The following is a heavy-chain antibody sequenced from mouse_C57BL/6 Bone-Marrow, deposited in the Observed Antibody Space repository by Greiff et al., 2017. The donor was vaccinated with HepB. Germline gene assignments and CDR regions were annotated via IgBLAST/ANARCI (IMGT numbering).Heavy chain of an antibody. Sequence: VQLQQSGAELVRPGASVKLSCKASGYTFTDYYINWVKQRPGQGLEWIARIYPGSGNTYYNEKFKGKATLTAEKSSSTAYMQLSSLTSEDSAVYFCARRGDYGYCFAYWGQGTLVTVSA. D-gene: IGHD2-2*01. CDR2: IYPGSGNT. V-gene: IGHV1-76*01. CDR3: ARRGDYGYCFAY. CDR1: GYTFTDYY. J-gene: IGHJ3*01.